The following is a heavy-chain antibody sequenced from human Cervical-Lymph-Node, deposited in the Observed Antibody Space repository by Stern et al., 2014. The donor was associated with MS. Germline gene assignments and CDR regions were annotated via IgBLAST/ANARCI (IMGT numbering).Heavy chain of an antibody. CDR3: ARRHCSSRRCGWFDP. V-gene: IGHV5-51*01. Sequence: EVQLVESGAEVKKPGESLKISCKGSGYSFTSYWIGWVRQMPGKGLERMGVINPGDSDTRYSPSFQGQVTISADKSISPAYLQWSSLKASDTAMYYCARRHCSSRRCGWFDPWGQGTLVTVSS. CDR1: GYSFTSYW. J-gene: IGHJ5*02. D-gene: IGHD2-2*01. CDR2: INPGDSDT.